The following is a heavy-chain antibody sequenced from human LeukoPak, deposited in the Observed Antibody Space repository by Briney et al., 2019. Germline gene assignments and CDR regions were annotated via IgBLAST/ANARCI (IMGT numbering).Heavy chain of an antibody. CDR2: IYPGDSDT. CDR1: GYSFTSYW. J-gene: IGHJ4*02. Sequence: GESLKISCKGSGYSFTSYWIGWVRQMPGKGLEWMGIIYPGDSDTRYSPSFQGQVTISADKSISTAYLQRSSLKASDTAMYYCARSYDSSGYSLDYWGQGTLVTVSS. V-gene: IGHV5-51*03. CDR3: ARSYDSSGYSLDY. D-gene: IGHD3-22*01.